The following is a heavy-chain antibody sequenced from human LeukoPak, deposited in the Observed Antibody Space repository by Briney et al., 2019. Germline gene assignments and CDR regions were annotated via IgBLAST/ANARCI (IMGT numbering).Heavy chain of an antibody. CDR2: IYSGGST. V-gene: IGHV3-53*01. CDR1: GFTVSSNY. D-gene: IGHD6-13*01. J-gene: IGHJ4*02. CDR3: ARTEGYSSIWYLDY. Sequence: GGSLRLSCAASGFTVSSNYMSWVRQAPGKGLEWVSVIYSGGSTYYADSVKGRFIISRDNSKNTLSLQMNSLRAEDTAVYYCARTEGYSSIWYLDYWGQGTLVTVSS.